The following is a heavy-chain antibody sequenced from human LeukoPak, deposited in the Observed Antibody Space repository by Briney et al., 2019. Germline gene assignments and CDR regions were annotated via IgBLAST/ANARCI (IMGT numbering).Heavy chain of an antibody. V-gene: IGHV3-7*03. D-gene: IGHD2-15*01. CDR2: IRDDGSAK. CDR3: AKSRCSGGSCYPNPFDY. Sequence: PGGSLRLSCAASGFTFSGYWMTWVRQAPGKGLEWVANIRDDGSAKYYVDSVKGRFTISRDDAKNSLYLQMNSLRAEDTAVYYCAKSRCSGGSCYPNPFDYWGQGTLVTVSS. CDR1: GFTFSGYW. J-gene: IGHJ4*02.